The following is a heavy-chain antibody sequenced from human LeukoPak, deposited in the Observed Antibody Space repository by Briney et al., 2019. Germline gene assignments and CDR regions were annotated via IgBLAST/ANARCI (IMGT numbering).Heavy chain of an antibody. CDR3: AQDPYYGNDCFHFDP. J-gene: IGHJ5*02. D-gene: IGHD2-21*02. CDR1: FLTFSAYG. Sequence: GGSLRLSCEASFLTFSAYGMHWVRQAPGKGLEWVAFISSDETDRYYADSVKGRFFISRDNSKKTLFLQMDSLRLEDTAVYYCAQDPYYGNDCFHFDPWGQGTLVTVSS. CDR2: ISSDETDR. V-gene: IGHV3-30*18.